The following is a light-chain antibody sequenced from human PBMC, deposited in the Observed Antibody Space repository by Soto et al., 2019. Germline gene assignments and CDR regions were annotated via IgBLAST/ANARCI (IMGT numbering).Light chain of an antibody. J-gene: IGKJ1*01. CDR1: HNVGNN. CDR2: GAS. V-gene: IGKV3-15*01. CDR3: HQFNNWPTRT. Sequence: EIVVSHSPCALSLSPGETATLSCGASHNVGNNLVWYQQKPGPAPRLLIYGASTRAAGIPDRFSGSGSGTEFTLTITGLQSEHFAVYSCHQFNNWPTRTFGQGTKVDIK.